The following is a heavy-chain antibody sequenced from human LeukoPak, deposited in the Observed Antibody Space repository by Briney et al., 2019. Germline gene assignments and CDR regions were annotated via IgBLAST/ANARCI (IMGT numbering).Heavy chain of an antibody. CDR3: ARGGYEQRLWPTPFDY. J-gene: IGHJ4*02. D-gene: IGHD6-25*01. CDR1: GGSVNNYY. CDR2: IYYSGST. V-gene: IGHV4-59*02. Sequence: SETLSLTCTVSGGSVNNYYWAWIRQPPGKGLECLGHIYYSGSTSYSPSLRGRISISIDTSNNHFSLKLSTVTAADTAVYYCARGGYEQRLWPTPFDYWGQGTLVTVSS.